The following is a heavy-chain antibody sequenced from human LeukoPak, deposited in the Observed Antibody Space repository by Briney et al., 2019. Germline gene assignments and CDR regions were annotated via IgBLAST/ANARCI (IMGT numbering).Heavy chain of an antibody. CDR3: ASWTGQLVFDY. CDR2: IIPIFGTA. Sequence: SVKVSCKASGGTFSSYAISWVRQAPGQGLEWMGGIIPIFGTANYAQKFQGRVTMTTDESTSTAYMELSSLRSEDTAVYYCASWTGQLVFDYWGQGTLVTVSS. J-gene: IGHJ4*02. CDR1: GGTFSSYA. V-gene: IGHV1-69*05. D-gene: IGHD6-6*01.